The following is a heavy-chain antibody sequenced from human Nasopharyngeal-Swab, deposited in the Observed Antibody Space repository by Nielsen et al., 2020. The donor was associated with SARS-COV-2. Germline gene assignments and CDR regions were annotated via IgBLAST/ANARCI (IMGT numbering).Heavy chain of an antibody. Sequence: GGSLRLSCAASGFTFSSYSMNWVRQAPGKGLEWVSAISGSGGSTYYADSVKGRFTISRDNSKNTLYLQMNSLRAEDTAVYYCAKIFRGDYYYYYMDVWGKGTTVTVSS. D-gene: IGHD2-15*01. CDR2: ISGSGGST. CDR3: AKIFRGDYYYYYMDV. J-gene: IGHJ6*03. CDR1: GFTFSSYS. V-gene: IGHV3-23*01.